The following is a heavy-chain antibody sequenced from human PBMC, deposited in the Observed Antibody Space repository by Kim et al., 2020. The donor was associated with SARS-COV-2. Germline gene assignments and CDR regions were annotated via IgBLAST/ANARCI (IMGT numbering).Heavy chain of an antibody. CDR2: IYYSGST. D-gene: IGHD6-6*01. Sequence: SETLSLTCTVSGGSISSGGYYWSWIRQHPGKGLEWIGYIYYSGSTYYNPSLKSRVTISVDTSKNQFSLKLSSVTAADTAVYYCARESVSSSSDYLDYWGQGTLVTVSS. CDR3: ARESVSSSSDYLDY. CDR1: GGSISSGGYY. J-gene: IGHJ4*02. V-gene: IGHV4-31*03.